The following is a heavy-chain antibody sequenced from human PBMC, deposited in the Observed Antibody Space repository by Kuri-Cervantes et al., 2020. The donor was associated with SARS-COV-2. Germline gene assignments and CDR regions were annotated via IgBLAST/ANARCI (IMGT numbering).Heavy chain of an antibody. CDR1: GFTFSSYA. CDR2: ISYDGSNK. CDR3: ARRGSMVPGYFDY. D-gene: IGHD3-10*01. J-gene: IGHJ4*02. Sequence: GESLKISCAASGFTFSSYAMSWVRQAPGKGLEWVAVISYDGSNKYYADSVKGRFTISRDNSKNTLYLQMNSLRSEDTAVYYCARRGSMVPGYFDYWGQGTLVTVSS. V-gene: IGHV3-30*01.